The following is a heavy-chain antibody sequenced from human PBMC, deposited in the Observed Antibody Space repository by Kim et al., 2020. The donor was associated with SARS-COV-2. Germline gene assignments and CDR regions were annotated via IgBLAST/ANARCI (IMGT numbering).Heavy chain of an antibody. CDR1: GYTFTSYY. CDR3: ARDCRVGAKEGGFDY. D-gene: IGHD1-26*01. Sequence: ASVKVSCKASGYTFTSYYMHWVRQAPGQGLEWMGIINPSGGSTSYAQKFQGRVTMTRDTSTSTVYMELSSLRSEDTAVYYCARDCRVGAKEGGFDYWGQGTLVTVSS. V-gene: IGHV1-46*01. J-gene: IGHJ4*02. CDR2: INPSGGST.